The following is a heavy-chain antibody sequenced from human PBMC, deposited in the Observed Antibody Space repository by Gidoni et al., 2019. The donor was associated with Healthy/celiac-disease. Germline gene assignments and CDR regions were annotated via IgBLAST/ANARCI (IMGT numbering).Heavy chain of an antibody. J-gene: IGHJ4*02. Sequence: EVQLLESGGGLVQPGGSLRLSCAASGFTFSSYAMSWVRQAPGKGLEWVSAISGSGGSTYYADSVKGRFTISRDKSKNTLYLQMNSLRAEDTAVYYCAKDRRKYSGYDTFDYWGQGTLVTVSS. CDR3: AKDRRKYSGYDTFDY. V-gene: IGHV3-23*01. D-gene: IGHD5-12*01. CDR1: GFTFSSYA. CDR2: ISGSGGST.